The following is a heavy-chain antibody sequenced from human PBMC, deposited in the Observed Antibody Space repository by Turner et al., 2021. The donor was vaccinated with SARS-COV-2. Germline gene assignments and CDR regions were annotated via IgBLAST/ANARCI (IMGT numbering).Heavy chain of an antibody. CDR3: ARGGGSSSTRVS. Sequence: EVQLVESGGELIQPGGSLRLSCAVSGFSVSNNYMSWVRQAPGKGLEWVSVINTGGSTYNTVSVKGRFTISRDNSKNTVFLQMNSLRAEATAIYYCARGGGSSSTRVSWGQGTLVTVSS. D-gene: IGHD3-16*01. V-gene: IGHV3-53*01. J-gene: IGHJ5*02. CDR2: INTGGST. CDR1: GFSVSNNY.